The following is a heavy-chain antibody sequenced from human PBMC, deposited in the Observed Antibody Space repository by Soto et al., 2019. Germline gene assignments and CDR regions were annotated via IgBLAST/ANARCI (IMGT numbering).Heavy chain of an antibody. J-gene: IGHJ5*02. Sequence: SETLSLTCTVSGDSISSNNNYWSWIRQPPGEGLEWIGFISYSGTTSYGPSLKSRVAISLDTSKNQFSLSLSSVTAADTAVYYCARGRGYSYGLDPWGQGTLVTVSS. D-gene: IGHD5-18*01. CDR2: ISYSGTT. CDR3: ARGRGYSYGLDP. CDR1: GDSISSNNNY. V-gene: IGHV4-30-4*01.